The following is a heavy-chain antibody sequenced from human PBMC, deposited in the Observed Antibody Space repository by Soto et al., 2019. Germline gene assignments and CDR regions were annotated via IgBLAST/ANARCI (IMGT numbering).Heavy chain of an antibody. J-gene: IGHJ6*02. CDR3: GRVRRIMVRGVGGWDV. V-gene: IGHV4-34*01. CDR1: GGSFSGYY. Sequence: QVQLQQWGAGLLKPSETLSLTCAVYGGSFSGYYWSWIRQPPGKGLEWMGEINHNGSTNYNPSLKSRLPISVDPSKNQFSLKLSSVTAADTAVYYCGRVRRIMVRGVGGWDVWGQGTTVTVSS. CDR2: INHNGST. D-gene: IGHD3-10*01.